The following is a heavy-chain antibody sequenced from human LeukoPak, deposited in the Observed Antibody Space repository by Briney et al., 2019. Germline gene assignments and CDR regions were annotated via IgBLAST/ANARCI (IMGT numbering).Heavy chain of an antibody. V-gene: IGHV3-30-3*01. J-gene: IGHJ4*02. D-gene: IGHD6-19*01. Sequence: GGSLRLSCAASGFTFSNYAMHWVRQAPGKGLEWMAVISYDGSDTYYADSVKGRFTISRDNSENTLYLRMNSLKADDTAVYYCARDHTSGWLRGFDYWGQGTLVTVSS. CDR3: ARDHTSGWLRGFDY. CDR2: ISYDGSDT. CDR1: GFTFSNYA.